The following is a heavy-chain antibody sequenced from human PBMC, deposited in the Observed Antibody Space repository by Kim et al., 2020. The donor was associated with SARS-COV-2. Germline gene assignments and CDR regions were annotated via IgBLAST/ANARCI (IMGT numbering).Heavy chain of an antibody. J-gene: IGHJ4*02. CDR1: GFTFSNAW. CDR3: TTDSSEGSSSWYGGY. D-gene: IGHD6-13*01. V-gene: IGHV3-15*01. Sequence: GGSLRLSCAASGFTFSNAWMSWVRQAPGKGLEWVGRIKSKTDGGTTDYAAPVKGRFTISRDDSKNTLYLQMNSLKTEDTAVYYCTTDSSEGSSSWYGGYWGQGTLVTVSS. CDR2: IKSKTDGGTT.